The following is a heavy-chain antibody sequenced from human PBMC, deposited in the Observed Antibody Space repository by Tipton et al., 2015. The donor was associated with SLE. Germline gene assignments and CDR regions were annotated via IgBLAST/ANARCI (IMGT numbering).Heavy chain of an antibody. CDR2: IYTSGST. J-gene: IGHJ5*02. CDR3: ARERVLGFDP. V-gene: IGHV4-4*08. CDR1: GGSISSYY. Sequence: TLSLTCTVSGGSISSYYWSWIRQPPGKGLEWIGYIYTSGSTNYNPSLKSRVTMSVDTSKNQFSLKLSSVTAADTAVYYCARERVLGFDPWGQGTLVTVSS. D-gene: IGHD4/OR15-4a*01.